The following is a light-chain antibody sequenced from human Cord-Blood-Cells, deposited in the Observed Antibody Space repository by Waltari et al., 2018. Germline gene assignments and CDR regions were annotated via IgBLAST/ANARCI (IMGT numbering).Light chain of an antibody. V-gene: IGKV1-39*01. CDR2: AAS. Sequence: DIQMTQSPSSLSASVGDRVTITCRASQSISGYLNWYQQKPGKAPKLLIYAASSLQSGVPSRFSGSGSGTDFTLTISSLQPEDFATYYCQQSYSTPLWTFGQGTKVEIK. J-gene: IGKJ1*01. CDR1: QSISGY. CDR3: QQSYSTPLWT.